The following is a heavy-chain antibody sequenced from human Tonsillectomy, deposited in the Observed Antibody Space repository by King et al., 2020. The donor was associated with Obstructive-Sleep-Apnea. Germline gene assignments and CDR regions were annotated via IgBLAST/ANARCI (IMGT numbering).Heavy chain of an antibody. Sequence: VQLQESGPGLVKPSETLSLTCTVSGGSINSYYWSWIRQPPGKGLEWIGYIYYSGSTNYNPSLKSRVTISVDTSKNQFSLKLNSVTAADTAVYYCARQLGRFSAPFDYWGQGTLATVSS. CDR1: GGSINSYY. D-gene: IGHD3-3*01. V-gene: IGHV4-59*08. CDR2: IYYSGST. CDR3: ARQLGRFSAPFDY. J-gene: IGHJ4*02.